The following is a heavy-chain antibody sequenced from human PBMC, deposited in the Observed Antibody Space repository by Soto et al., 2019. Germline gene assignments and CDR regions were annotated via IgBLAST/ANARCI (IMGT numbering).Heavy chain of an antibody. D-gene: IGHD3-16*01. CDR3: ARSGHIFAAVI. CDR1: GVSMIDYY. Sequence: PSETLSLTCTVSGVSMIDYYGSWIRQSPGKGLEHIGYLHYSGSANYNPSLKSRVTISMDRSKNQFSLKLNSVTAADTAIYYCARSGHIFAAVIWGQGMLVTVSS. J-gene: IGHJ4*02. CDR2: LHYSGSA. V-gene: IGHV4-59*01.